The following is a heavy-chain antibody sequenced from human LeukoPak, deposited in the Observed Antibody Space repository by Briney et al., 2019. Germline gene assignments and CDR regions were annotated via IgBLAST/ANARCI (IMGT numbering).Heavy chain of an antibody. CDR2: ISGGGGST. CDR3: ARARIQLWSYLDN. D-gene: IGHD5-18*01. J-gene: IGHJ4*02. V-gene: IGHV3-23*01. Sequence: GGSLRLSCAASGFTFSSSAMSWVRQAPGKGLEWVSAISGGGGSTYYADSVKGRFTISRDNSKNTLYLQMNSLRAEDTAVYYCARARIQLWSYLDNWGQGTLVTVSS. CDR1: GFTFSSSA.